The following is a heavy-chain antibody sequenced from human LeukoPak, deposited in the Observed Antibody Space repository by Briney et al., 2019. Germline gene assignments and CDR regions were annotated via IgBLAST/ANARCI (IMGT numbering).Heavy chain of an antibody. D-gene: IGHD6-13*01. CDR2: ISTSSSDI. Sequence: PGGSLTLSCAASGFTFSSYAMNWIRQVRQAPGKGLEWVSSISTSSSDIYYADSVKGRFTISRDNAKNSMYLQMNSLRAEDTAVYYCARSLSSSWHYFDYWGQGSMVTVPS. CDR3: ARSLSSSWHYFDY. J-gene: IGHJ4*02. V-gene: IGHV3-21*01. CDR1: GFTFSSYA.